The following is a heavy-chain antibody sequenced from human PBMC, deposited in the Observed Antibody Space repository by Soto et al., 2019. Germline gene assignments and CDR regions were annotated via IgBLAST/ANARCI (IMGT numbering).Heavy chain of an antibody. V-gene: IGHV3-21*01. J-gene: IGHJ6*02. CDR1: GLTFSTYS. Sequence: EVQLVESGGGLVEPGGSLRLSCAPSGLTFSTYSMNWVRQAPGKGLEWVSSISSSSSYIFYADSVKGRFTISRDNAQNSLYLQMNSLRADDTAVYYCARNRDLSSKNHGMDVWGQGTTVTVSS. CDR2: ISSSSSYI. CDR3: ARNRDLSSKNHGMDV.